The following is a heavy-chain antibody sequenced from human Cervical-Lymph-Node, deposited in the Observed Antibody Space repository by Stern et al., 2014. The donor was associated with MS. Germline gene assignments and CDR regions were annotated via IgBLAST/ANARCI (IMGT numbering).Heavy chain of an antibody. CDR3: AREGGNTAEYFQH. CDR2: IWNDGSHQ. D-gene: IGHD4-23*01. Sequence: VQLLESGGGVVQPGRSLRLSCAASGFTFSTYGMHWVRQAPGKGLEWVAVIWNDGSHQSYADSVKGRVTISRDNSKNTLYLQMNSLRAEDTAVYYCAREGGNTAEYFQHWGKGTLVTVSS. V-gene: IGHV3-33*01. CDR1: GFTFSTYG. J-gene: IGHJ1*01.